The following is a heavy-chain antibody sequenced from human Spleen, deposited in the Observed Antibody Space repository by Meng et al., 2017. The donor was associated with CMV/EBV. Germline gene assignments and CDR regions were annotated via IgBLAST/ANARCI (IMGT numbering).Heavy chain of an antibody. V-gene: IGHV3-30-3*01. D-gene: IGHD3-3*01. CDR3: ARDLHPSITIFGVVTPPDYYFDY. CDR2: ISYDGSNK. Sequence: GESLKISCAASGFTFSSYAMHWVRQAPGKGLEWVAVISYDGSNKYYADSVKGRFTISRDNSKNTLYLQMNSLRAEDTAVYYCARDLHPSITIFGVVTPPDYYFDYWGQGTLVTVSS. J-gene: IGHJ4*02. CDR1: GFTFSSYA.